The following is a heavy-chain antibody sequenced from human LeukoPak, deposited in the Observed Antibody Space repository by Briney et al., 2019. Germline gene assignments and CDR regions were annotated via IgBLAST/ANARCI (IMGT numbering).Heavy chain of an antibody. CDR3: ARFAVTTAGDY. Sequence: GGSLRLSSAASGFTFSSYWMRWVRQAPGKGLVWVSRITGDGSGANYADSVKGRFTISRDNAKNTLYLQMNGLRAEDTAVYYCARFAVTTAGDYWGQGTLVTVSS. J-gene: IGHJ4*02. CDR1: GFTFSSYW. CDR2: ITGDGSGA. V-gene: IGHV3-74*01. D-gene: IGHD1-1*01.